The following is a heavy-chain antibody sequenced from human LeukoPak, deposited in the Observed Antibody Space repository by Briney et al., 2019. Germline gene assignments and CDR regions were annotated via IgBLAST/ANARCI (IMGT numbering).Heavy chain of an antibody. D-gene: IGHD5-18*01. CDR1: GFSFSGSA. J-gene: IGHJ4*02. Sequence: GGSLRLSCAASGFSFSGSAMHWVRQASGKGLECVGRIRSKANSYATAYAASVKGRFTISRDDSKNTAYLQMNSLKTEDTAVYYCISYGFGDWGQGTLVTVSS. V-gene: IGHV3-73*01. CDR2: IRSKANSYAT. CDR3: ISYGFGD.